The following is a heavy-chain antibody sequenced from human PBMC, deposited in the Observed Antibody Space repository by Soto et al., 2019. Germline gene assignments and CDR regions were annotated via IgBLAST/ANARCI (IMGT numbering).Heavy chain of an antibody. J-gene: IGHJ6*02. V-gene: IGHV3-53*01. D-gene: IGHD3-10*01. CDR3: ARDPGLRSLWFGELSFYGMDV. Sequence: GSLRLSCAASGFTVSSNYMSWVRQAPGKGLEWVSVIYSGGSTYYADSVKGRFTISRDNSKNTLYLQMNSLRAEDTAVYYCARDPGLRSLWFGELSFYGMDVWGQGTTGTVSS. CDR2: IYSGGST. CDR1: GFTVSSNY.